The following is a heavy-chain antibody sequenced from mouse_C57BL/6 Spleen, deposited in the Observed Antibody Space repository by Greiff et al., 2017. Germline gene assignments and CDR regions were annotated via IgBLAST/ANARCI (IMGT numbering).Heavy chain of an antibody. CDR2: IWWEEDK. Sequence: QVTLKVSGPGISQPSQTLSRTRSFTGLSLSTFGTGVGWIRQPSGKGLEWLAHIWWEEDKYYNPALKSRLTISKDTSKNQVFLKIASVDTADTATYYCARIGRWKGYFDVWRTGTTVTVSS. V-gene: IGHV8-8*01. D-gene: IGHD2-3*01. CDR3: ARIGRWKGYFDV. CDR1: GLSLSTFGTG. J-gene: IGHJ1*03.